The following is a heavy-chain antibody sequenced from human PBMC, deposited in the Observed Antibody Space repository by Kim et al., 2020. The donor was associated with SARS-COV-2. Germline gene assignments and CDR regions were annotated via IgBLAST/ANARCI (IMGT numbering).Heavy chain of an antibody. CDR2: ISARDGHA. J-gene: IGHJ4*02. V-gene: IGHV1-18*04. CDR3: ARGAYGDVSFDY. CDR1: GYMFTSYG. Sequence: ASVKVSCKACGYMFTSYGFSWVRQAPGQGLEWLGWISARDGHAKYGQKVQGRVVMTTDTSTNTAYMELWSLRSVDTAMYYCARGAYGDVSFDYWGQGTLV. D-gene: IGHD4-17*01.